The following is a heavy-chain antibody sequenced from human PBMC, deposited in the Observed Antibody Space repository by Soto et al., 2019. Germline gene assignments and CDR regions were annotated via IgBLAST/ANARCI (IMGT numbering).Heavy chain of an antibody. J-gene: IGHJ4*02. CDR1: RYSFSGYY. CDR3: ARDLAKGGGSAGFDY. D-gene: IGHD1-26*01. Sequence: QEQLEQSGAEVKKPGASVMVSCKASRYSFSGYYFHWVRQAPGQGPEWMGWINPKSGGTMYPQKFQGRVTMTWDTSISTAYMALTRLRSDDTAVYYCARDLAKGGGSAGFDYWGQGTLVTVSS. CDR2: INPKSGGT. V-gene: IGHV1-2*02.